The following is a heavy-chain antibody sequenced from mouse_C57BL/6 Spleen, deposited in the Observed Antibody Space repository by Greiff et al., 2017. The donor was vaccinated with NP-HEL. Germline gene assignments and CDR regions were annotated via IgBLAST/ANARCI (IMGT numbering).Heavy chain of an antibody. CDR3: AKKDGNYLYYAMDY. V-gene: IGHV1-82*01. CDR2: IYPGDGDT. D-gene: IGHD2-1*01. J-gene: IGHJ4*01. Sequence: VQLQQSGPELVKPGASVKISCKASGYAFSSSWMNWVKQRPGKGLEWIGRIYPGDGDTNYNGKFKGKATLTADKSSSTAYMQLSSLTSEDSAVYICAKKDGNYLYYAMDYWGQGTSVTVSS. CDR1: GYAFSSSW.